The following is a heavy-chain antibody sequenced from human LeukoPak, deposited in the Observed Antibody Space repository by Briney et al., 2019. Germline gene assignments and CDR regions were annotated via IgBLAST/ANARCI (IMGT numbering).Heavy chain of an antibody. V-gene: IGHV1-18*01. CDR2: ISAYNGNT. J-gene: IGHJ6*02. CDR1: GYTFTSYG. CDR3: ARDRSTIFGVVISYYYGMDV. D-gene: IGHD3-3*01. Sequence: ASVKVSCKASGYTFTSYGISWVRQAPGQGLEWMGWISAYNGNTNYAQKLQGRVTMTTDTSTSTAYMELRSLRSDDTAVYYCARDRSTIFGVVISYYYGMDVWGQGTTVTVS.